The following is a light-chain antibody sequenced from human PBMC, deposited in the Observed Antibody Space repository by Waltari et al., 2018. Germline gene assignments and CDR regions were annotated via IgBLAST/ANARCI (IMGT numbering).Light chain of an antibody. V-gene: IGKV2-30*01. Sequence: DVVMTQSPPSLPVTLGQPASMSCRSSQTLIYTDGNTYLGWFLHRPGQSPRRLIYKVSDRDPGVPDRFRGSGSGTDFTLRIKKVEAEDVGVYYCMQGTHWPWTFGQGTKMEIE. CDR3: MQGTHWPWT. CDR1: QTLIYTDGNTY. J-gene: IGKJ1*01. CDR2: KVS.